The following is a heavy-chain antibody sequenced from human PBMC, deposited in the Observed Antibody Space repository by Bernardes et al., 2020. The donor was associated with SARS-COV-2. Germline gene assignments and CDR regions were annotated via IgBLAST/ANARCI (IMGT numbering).Heavy chain of an antibody. Sequence: GGSLRLSCAASGFIFRSYWMSWVRQAPGKGLEWVASIKEDGSEKYYVDSVKGRFTISRDNAKNSLFLQMNSLRAEDTAVYYCARSHVVVITLGNHFDYWGQGNLVTVSS. J-gene: IGHJ4*02. V-gene: IGHV3-7*01. D-gene: IGHD3-22*01. CDR3: ARSHVVVITLGNHFDY. CDR2: IKEDGSEK. CDR1: GFIFRSYW.